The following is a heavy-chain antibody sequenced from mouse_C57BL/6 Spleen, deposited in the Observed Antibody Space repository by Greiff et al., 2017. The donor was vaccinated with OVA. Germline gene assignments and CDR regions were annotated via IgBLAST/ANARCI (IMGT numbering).Heavy chain of an antibody. CDR3: ARHEESYYGNDAMDY. J-gene: IGHJ4*01. D-gene: IGHD2-10*01. Sequence: VVKPGASVKLSCKASGYTFTEYTIHWVKQRSGQGLEWIGWFYPGSGSIKYNEKFKDKATLTADKSSSTVYMELSRLTSEDSAVYFYARHEESYYGNDAMDYWGQGTSVTVSS. CDR2: FYPGSGSI. CDR1: GYTFTEYT. V-gene: IGHV1-62-2*01.